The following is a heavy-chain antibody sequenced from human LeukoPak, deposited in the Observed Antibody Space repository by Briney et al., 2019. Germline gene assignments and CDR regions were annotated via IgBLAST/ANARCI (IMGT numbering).Heavy chain of an antibody. V-gene: IGHV4-4*07. CDR2: IYTSGST. Sequence: SETLSLTWTVSGGSISSYYWSWIRQPAGKGLEWIGRIYTSGSTNYNPSLKSRVTMSVDTSKNQFSLKLSSVTAADTAVYYCARDFSGGAGPSRGGMDVWGQGTTVTVSS. D-gene: IGHD3-10*01. J-gene: IGHJ6*02. CDR1: GGSISSYY. CDR3: ARDFSGGAGPSRGGMDV.